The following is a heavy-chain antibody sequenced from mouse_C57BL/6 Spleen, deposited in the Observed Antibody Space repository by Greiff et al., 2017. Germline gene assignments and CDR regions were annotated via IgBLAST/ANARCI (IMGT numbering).Heavy chain of an antibody. CDR1: GYTFTDYY. Sequence: EVQLQQSGPVLVKPGASVKMSCKASGYTFTDYYMNWVKQSHGKSLEWIGVINPYNGGTSYNQKFKGKATLTVAKSSSTAYMELHSLTSEDSAVYYCALYYDYDGYYFDYWGQGTTLTVSS. V-gene: IGHV1-19*01. CDR2: INPYNGGT. J-gene: IGHJ2*01. D-gene: IGHD2-4*01. CDR3: ALYYDYDGYYFDY.